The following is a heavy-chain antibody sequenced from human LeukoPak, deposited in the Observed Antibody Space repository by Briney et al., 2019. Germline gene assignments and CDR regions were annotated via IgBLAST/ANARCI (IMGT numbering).Heavy chain of an antibody. CDR1: GGSISSGSYY. J-gene: IGHJ4*02. CDR3: ARDHPHYSSSWYFDY. CDR2: IYTSGST. D-gene: IGHD6-13*01. Sequence: PSETLSLTCTVSGGSISSGSYYWSWIRQPAGKGLEWIGRIYTSGSTNYNPSLKSRVTISVDTSKNQFSLKLSSVTAADTAVYYCARDHPHYSSSWYFDYWGQGTLVTVSS. V-gene: IGHV4-61*02.